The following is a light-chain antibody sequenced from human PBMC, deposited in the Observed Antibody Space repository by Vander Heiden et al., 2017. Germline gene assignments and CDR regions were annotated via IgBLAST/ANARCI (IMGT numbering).Light chain of an antibody. CDR2: GAS. Sequence: IVMPQSPATLSVSPGERATPSCRASQSGSSNLGWYQQKPGQAPRLLIYGASIRASGIPDRFSGSGSGKEFTLTSSSQQSEDFAVYYLQHDNNSHSFGPGTKVDIK. CDR1: QSGSSN. V-gene: IGKV3D-15*01. CDR3: QHDNNSHS. J-gene: IGKJ3*01.